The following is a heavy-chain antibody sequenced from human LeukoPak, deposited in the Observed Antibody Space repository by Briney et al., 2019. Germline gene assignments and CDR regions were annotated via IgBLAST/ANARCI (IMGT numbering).Heavy chain of an antibody. V-gene: IGHV4-39*07. CDR1: GGSISSSSYY. D-gene: IGHD3-9*01. CDR3: ARLCLLRYFDWLFDY. J-gene: IGHJ4*02. Sequence: SETLSLTCTVSGGSISSSSYYWGWIRQPPGKGLEWIGSIYYSGSTYYNPSLKSRVTISVDTSKNQFSLKLSSVTAADTAVYYCARLCLLRYFDWLFDYWGQGTLVTVSS. CDR2: IYYSGST.